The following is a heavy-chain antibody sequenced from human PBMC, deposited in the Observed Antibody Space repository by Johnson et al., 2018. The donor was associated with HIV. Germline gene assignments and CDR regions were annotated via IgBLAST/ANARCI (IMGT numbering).Heavy chain of an antibody. CDR2: ISDDGTNK. CDR1: GFTFSSYA. Sequence: HVQLVESGGGLVQPGGSLRLSCAASGFTFSSYAMNWVRQSPGKGLEWVAVISDDGTNKYYADLKGRFTISRDNSKNTLYLQMNSLRAEDTAVYYCASSLSSRSHDAFDMWGQGTMVTVSS. CDR3: ASSLSSRSHDAFDM. V-gene: IGHV3-30*04. J-gene: IGHJ3*02. D-gene: IGHD6-13*01.